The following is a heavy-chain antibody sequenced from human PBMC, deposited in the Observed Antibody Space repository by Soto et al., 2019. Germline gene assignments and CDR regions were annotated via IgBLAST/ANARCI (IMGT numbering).Heavy chain of an antibody. J-gene: IGHJ6*02. D-gene: IGHD3-22*01. V-gene: IGHV5-51*01. CDR3: AGVGVLVVVSRATDYDGIYV. Sequence: PGESRPNSSMGSGYKVSTWHNFTSYWIAWVRQMPGEGLEWMGIIYPGDSDTRYSPSFQGQVTISADKSINSVYLQWSSLKASDTATYYCAGVGVLVVVSRATDYDGIYVRAQRTTVPVS. CDR1: GYKVSTWHNFTSYW. CDR2: IYPGDSDT.